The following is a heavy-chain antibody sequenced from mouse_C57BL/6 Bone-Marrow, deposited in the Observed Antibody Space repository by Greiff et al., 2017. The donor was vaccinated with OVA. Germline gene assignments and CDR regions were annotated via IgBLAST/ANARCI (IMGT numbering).Heavy chain of an antibody. Sequence: VQLQQSGAELMKPGASVKLSCKATGYTFTGYWIEWVKQRPGHGLEWIGEILPGSGSTNYNEKFKGKATFTADTSSNTAYMQLSSLTTEVSAIYYCARWGTVVSHFDYWGQGTTLTVSS. CDR2: ILPGSGST. CDR3: ARWGTVVSHFDY. CDR1: GYTFTGYW. V-gene: IGHV1-9*01. J-gene: IGHJ2*01. D-gene: IGHD1-1*01.